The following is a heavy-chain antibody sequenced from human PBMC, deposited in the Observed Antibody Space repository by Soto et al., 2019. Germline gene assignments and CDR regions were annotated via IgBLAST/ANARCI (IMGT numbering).Heavy chain of an antibody. V-gene: IGHV1-2*02. CDR2: INPDRGGT. J-gene: IGHJ4*02. CDR3: VTAPPRLVNTDTYWNY. D-gene: IGHD6-19*01. Sequence: QVRLVQSGAEVKKSGASVKVSCKASGYTFSDYYILWVRQAPGQGLEWMGWINPDRGGTNYAQKYQGRVTMTRDTSTSTAFLELSSLRSDDTAVYYCVTAPPRLVNTDTYWNYWGQGTLVTVSS. CDR1: GYTFSDYY.